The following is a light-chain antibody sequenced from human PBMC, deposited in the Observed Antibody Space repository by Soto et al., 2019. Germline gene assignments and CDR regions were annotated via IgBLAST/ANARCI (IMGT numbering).Light chain of an antibody. Sequence: DLQMTQSPSSLSASVGDRVTITCRASQSISSYLNWYQQKPGKAPKLLIYAASSLQSGVPSGFSGSGSGTDFTLTISSLQPEDFATYYCRQSYSTPTFGQGTRLEIK. CDR3: RQSYSTPT. V-gene: IGKV1-39*01. CDR2: AAS. CDR1: QSISSY. J-gene: IGKJ5*01.